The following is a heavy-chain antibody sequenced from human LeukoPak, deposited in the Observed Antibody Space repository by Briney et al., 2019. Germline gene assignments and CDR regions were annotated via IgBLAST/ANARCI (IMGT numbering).Heavy chain of an antibody. D-gene: IGHD3-10*01. J-gene: IGHJ5*02. CDR3: ARAEVGRLLLWFGELSA. V-gene: IGHV1-69*05. CDR1: GYTFTSYG. CDR2: IIPIFGTA. Sequence: SVKVSCKASGYTFTSYGISWVRQAPGQGLEWMGGIIPIFGTANYAQKFQGRVTITTDESTSTAYMELSSLRSEDTAVYYCARAEVGRLLLWFGELSAWGQGTLVTVSS.